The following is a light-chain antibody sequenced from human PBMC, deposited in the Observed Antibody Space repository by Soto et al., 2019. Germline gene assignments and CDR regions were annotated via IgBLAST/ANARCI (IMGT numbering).Light chain of an antibody. Sequence: QSALTQPPSASGSPGQSVTISCIGTASDIGCYNYVSWYQHHPGKAPKLIIYEVTKRPSGVPDRFSGSNSGNTASLTVSGLQADDEADYYCNSYVGSNNYVFGTGTKVTVL. CDR2: EVT. J-gene: IGLJ1*01. CDR1: ASDIGCYNY. V-gene: IGLV2-8*01. CDR3: NSYVGSNNYV.